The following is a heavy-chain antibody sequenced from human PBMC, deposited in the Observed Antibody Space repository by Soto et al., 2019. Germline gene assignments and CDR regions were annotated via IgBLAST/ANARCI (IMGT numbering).Heavy chain of an antibody. D-gene: IGHD2-2*02. CDR1: GFTFSSYA. Sequence: EVQLLESGGGLVQPGGSLRLSCAASGFTFSSYAMSWVRQAPGQGLEWVSAISGSGGSTYYAYSVKGRFNISRDNSKNTLYLQMNSLRAEDTAVYYCAKVPFCSSTSCYTRWFDPWGQGTLVTVSS. CDR2: ISGSGGST. V-gene: IGHV3-23*01. J-gene: IGHJ5*02. CDR3: AKVPFCSSTSCYTRWFDP.